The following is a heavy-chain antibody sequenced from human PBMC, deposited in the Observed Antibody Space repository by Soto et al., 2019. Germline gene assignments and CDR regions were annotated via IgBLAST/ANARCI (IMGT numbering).Heavy chain of an antibody. Sequence: GGSLRLSCAASGFTFSSYAMSWVRQAPGKGLDWVSGISGSGDSTYYAESVKGRFTISRDNSKSTLFLQMNSLRAEDTAVYYFANGYDFWSAYHNWGQGTLVTVSS. CDR3: ANGYDFWSAYHN. V-gene: IGHV3-23*01. CDR1: GFTFSSYA. J-gene: IGHJ1*01. D-gene: IGHD3-3*01. CDR2: ISGSGDST.